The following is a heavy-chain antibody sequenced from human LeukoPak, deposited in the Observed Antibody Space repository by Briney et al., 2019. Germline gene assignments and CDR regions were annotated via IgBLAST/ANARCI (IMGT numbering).Heavy chain of an antibody. CDR2: ISYDGTNK. V-gene: IGHV3-30*07. CDR3: AREIYPTVTTPIHYYYYGMDV. Sequence: GESLRLSCAASGFTFSTYAIHWVRQAPGKGLEWVAVISYDGTNKNHADSVKGRFTISRDNSKNPLYLQLNSLRAEDTAVYYYAREIYPTVTTPIHYYYYGMDVWGQGTTVTVSS. J-gene: IGHJ6*02. D-gene: IGHD4-17*01. CDR1: GFTFSTYA.